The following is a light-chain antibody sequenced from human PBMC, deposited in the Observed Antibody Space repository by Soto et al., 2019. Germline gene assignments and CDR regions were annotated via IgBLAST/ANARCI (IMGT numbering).Light chain of an antibody. V-gene: IGLV4-69*01. CDR3: QTWGNGVVV. CDR1: SGHSTYA. CDR2: VNSDGSH. J-gene: IGLJ2*01. Sequence: QPVLTQSPSASASPGTSVTLTCTLSSGHSTYAIAWHRQQPEKGPRFLMKVNSDGSHKKDDGVPHRFSGASSGAERYLTISSLQSDDEADYYCQTWGNGVVVFGGGTKVTVL.